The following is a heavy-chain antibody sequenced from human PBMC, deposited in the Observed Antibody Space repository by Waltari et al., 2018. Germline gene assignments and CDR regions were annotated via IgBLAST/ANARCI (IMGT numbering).Heavy chain of an antibody. V-gene: IGHV3-23*01. CDR3: AKDFWGVHSSSGFNV. D-gene: IGHD3-16*01. Sequence: EMQLLESGGDLVQPGGSLRLSCVASGFTFDSFAMNWVRQAPGKGLQWVSVISGSSSSIYYADSVKGRFTISRDNSKNTLFLRMNNLRVEDTAIYYCAKDFWGVHSSSGFNVWGQGTMVTVSS. J-gene: IGHJ3*01. CDR1: GFTFDSFA. CDR2: ISGSSSSI.